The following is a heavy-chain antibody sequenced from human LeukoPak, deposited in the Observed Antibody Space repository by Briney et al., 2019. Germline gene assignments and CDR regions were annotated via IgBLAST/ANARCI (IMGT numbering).Heavy chain of an antibody. Sequence: SETLSLTCTDSGGSISSYYWSWIRHPAGKGLEWIGRIYTRGSTNYNPSLKSRVIMSVDTSKNQFSLKLSSVTAADTAVYYCARVSSSWYQDWYFDLWGRGTLVTVSS. CDR3: ARVSSSWYQDWYFDL. CDR2: IYTRGST. J-gene: IGHJ2*01. V-gene: IGHV4-4*07. CDR1: GGSISSYY. D-gene: IGHD6-13*01.